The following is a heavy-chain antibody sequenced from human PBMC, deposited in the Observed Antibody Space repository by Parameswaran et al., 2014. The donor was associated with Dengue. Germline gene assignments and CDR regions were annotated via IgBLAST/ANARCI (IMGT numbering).Heavy chain of an antibody. J-gene: IGHJ2*01. D-gene: IGHD2-15*01. CDR3: ARGGCSGGSCPGWYFDL. V-gene: IGHV1-18*01. CDR2: ISAYNGNT. Sequence: WVRQAPGQGLEWMGWISAYNGNTNYTQKFQGRVTMTTDTSTSTAYMELRSLRSDDTAVYYCARGGCSGGSCPGWYFDLWGRGTLVTVSS.